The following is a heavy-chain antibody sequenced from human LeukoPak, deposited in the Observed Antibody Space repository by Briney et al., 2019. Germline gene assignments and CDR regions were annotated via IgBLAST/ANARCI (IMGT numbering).Heavy chain of an antibody. V-gene: IGHV3-64D*08. J-gene: IGHJ4*02. Sequence: GGSLRLSCSASGFTFSDYAMHWVRQAPGKGLEYVSTISIDGGSKYYADSVKGRFTISRDNSKNTLSLQMSSLRVEDTAIYYRVKDQEYSYDYWGQGTLVTVSS. CDR1: GFTFSDYA. CDR2: ISIDGGSK. D-gene: IGHD5-18*01. CDR3: VKDQEYSYDY.